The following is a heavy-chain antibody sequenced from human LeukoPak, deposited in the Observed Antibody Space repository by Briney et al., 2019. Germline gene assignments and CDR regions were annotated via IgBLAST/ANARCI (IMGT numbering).Heavy chain of an antibody. CDR1: GFTFSNYA. J-gene: IGHJ4*02. CDR2: IGSGGGI. Sequence: PGGSLRLSCVASGFTFSNYAMNWVRQAPGKGLEWVSFIGSGGGIYYVDSVKGRFTISRDNSRNTLYLQMNSLRAENTAVYYCAKARGGTYQTYFFDYWGPRNLVTVSS. D-gene: IGHD1-26*01. CDR3: AKARGGTYQTYFFDY. V-gene: IGHV3-23*01.